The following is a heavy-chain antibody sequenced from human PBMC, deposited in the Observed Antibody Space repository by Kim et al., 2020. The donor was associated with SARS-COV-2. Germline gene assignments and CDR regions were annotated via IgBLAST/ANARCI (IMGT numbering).Heavy chain of an antibody. D-gene: IGHD3-22*01. CDR1: GFTFDDYA. J-gene: IGHJ6*02. V-gene: IGHV3-9*01. CDR2: ISWNSGSI. CDR3: AKDIGNGYYYDSSGYYPGGYYYYYGMDV. Sequence: GGSLRLSCAASGFTFDDYAMHWVRQAPGKGLEWVSGISWNSGSIGYADSVKGRFTISRDNAKNSLYLQMNSLRAEDTALYYCAKDIGNGYYYDSSGYYPGGYYYYYGMDVWGQGTTVTVSS.